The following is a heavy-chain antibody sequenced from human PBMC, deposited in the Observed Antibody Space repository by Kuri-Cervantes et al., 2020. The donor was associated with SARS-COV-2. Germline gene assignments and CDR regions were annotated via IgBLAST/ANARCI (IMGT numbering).Heavy chain of an antibody. CDR2: IMPIFGTA. Sequence: SVKVSCKASGGTLNTYSFSWVRQAPGQGLEWMGGIMPIFGTADYAQKFQDRVTITADEPTNTAYMELSSLRSEDTAVYYCAREDGLWFDPWGQGTLVTVSS. CDR3: AREDGLWFDP. CDR1: GGTLNTYS. V-gene: IGHV1-69*13. D-gene: IGHD3/OR15-3a*01. J-gene: IGHJ5*02.